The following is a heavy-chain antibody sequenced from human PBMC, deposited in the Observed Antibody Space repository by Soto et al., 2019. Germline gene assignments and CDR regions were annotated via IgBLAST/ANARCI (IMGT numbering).Heavy chain of an antibody. Sequence: PETLSLPSSVSGGSIRGSYWIWIRQSPGKGLEWLGYVYYTGSTNYSPSLRSRVSISVDTSKNEFSLRLSSVTAADTAVYFCSWSVAVPGAHIDYWGQGSQVTLS. J-gene: IGHJ4*02. V-gene: IGHV4-59*01. CDR1: GGSIRGSY. CDR3: SWSVAVPGAHIDY. CDR2: VYYTGST. D-gene: IGHD3-3*01.